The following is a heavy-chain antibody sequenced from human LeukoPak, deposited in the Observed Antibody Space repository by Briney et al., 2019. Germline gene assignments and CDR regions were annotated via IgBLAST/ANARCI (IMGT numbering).Heavy chain of an antibody. Sequence: GGSLRLAYAASGYTFSSYAMIWVRQAPGKGLEWVSAIRNSGGSTYYADSVKGRFTISRDNSKNTLYLQMNSLRAEDTAVYYCAAQMATIDYHFYYSDVCSKGTTVTVSS. D-gene: IGHD5-24*01. J-gene: IGHJ6*03. CDR2: IRNSGGST. V-gene: IGHV3-23*01. CDR3: AAQMATIDYHFYYSDV. CDR1: GYTFSSYA.